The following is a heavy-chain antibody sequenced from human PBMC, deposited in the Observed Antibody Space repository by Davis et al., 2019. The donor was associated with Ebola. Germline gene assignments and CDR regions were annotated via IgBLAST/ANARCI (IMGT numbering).Heavy chain of an antibody. CDR3: ARGRWVAARWFDP. CDR1: GGTFSSYA. D-gene: IGHD6-6*01. CDR2: MNPNSGNT. Sequence: ASVKVSCKASGGTFSSYAINWVRQATGQGLEWMGWMNPNSGNTGYAQKFQGRVTMTRNTSISTAYMELSSLRSEDTAVYYCARGRWVAARWFDPWGQGTLVTVSS. V-gene: IGHV1-8*02. J-gene: IGHJ5*02.